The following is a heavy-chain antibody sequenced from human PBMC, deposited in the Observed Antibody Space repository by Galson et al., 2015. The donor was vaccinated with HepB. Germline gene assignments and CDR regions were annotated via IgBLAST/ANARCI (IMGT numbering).Heavy chain of an antibody. CDR2: ISSSGSTI. V-gene: IGHV3-11*01. CDR3: ARDPSYCSGGSCYYYYYGMDV. Sequence: SLRLSCAASGFTFSDYYMSWIRQAPGKGLEWVSYISSSGSTIYYADSVKGRFTISRDNAKNSLYLQMNSLRAEDTAVYYCARDPSYCSGGSCYYYYYGMDVWGQGTTVTVSS. D-gene: IGHD2-15*01. J-gene: IGHJ6*02. CDR1: GFTFSDYY.